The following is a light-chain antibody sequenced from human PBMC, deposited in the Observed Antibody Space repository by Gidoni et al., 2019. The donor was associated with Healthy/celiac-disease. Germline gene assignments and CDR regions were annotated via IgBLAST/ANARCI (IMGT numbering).Light chain of an antibody. J-gene: IGKJ1*01. Sequence: DIQMTQSPSTLSASVGDRVTITCRASQSISSWLAWYQQKPGKAPKLLIYKASSLESGVPSRFSGSGSGTEFTLTISSLQPDDFATYYCQQYNSWFGQGTKVEIK. V-gene: IGKV1-5*03. CDR3: QQYNSW. CDR2: KAS. CDR1: QSISSW.